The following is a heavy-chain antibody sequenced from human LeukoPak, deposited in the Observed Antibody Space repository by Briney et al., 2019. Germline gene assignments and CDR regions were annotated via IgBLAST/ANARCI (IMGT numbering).Heavy chain of an antibody. Sequence: GGSLRLSCAASGFTFSSYGMHWVRQAPGKGLEWVAVIWYDGSNKYYADSVKGRFTISRDNSKNTLFLQMNSLRAEDTAVYYCAKDGGLWVSAHWGDSWGRGTLVTVSS. V-gene: IGHV3-33*06. D-gene: IGHD7-27*01. CDR2: IWYDGSNK. CDR1: GFTFSSYG. CDR3: AKDGGLWVSAHWGDS. J-gene: IGHJ4*02.